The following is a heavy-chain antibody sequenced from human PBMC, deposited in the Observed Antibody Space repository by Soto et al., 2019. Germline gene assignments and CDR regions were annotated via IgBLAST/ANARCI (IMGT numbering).Heavy chain of an antibody. Sequence: GSLRLSCAASGFTFSDYAMTWVRQAPGKGLEWVSSIASGGGVPYYADSVKGRFIISRNNSRSTLFLRMDSLRAEDTAVYYCAKGDGRIIPRHFDYWGQGTLVTVSS. CDR2: IASGGGVP. V-gene: IGHV3-23*01. CDR3: AKGDGRIIPRHFDY. CDR1: GFTFSDYA. J-gene: IGHJ4*02. D-gene: IGHD1-20*01.